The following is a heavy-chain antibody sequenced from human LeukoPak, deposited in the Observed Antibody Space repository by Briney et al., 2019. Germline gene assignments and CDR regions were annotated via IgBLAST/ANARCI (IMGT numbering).Heavy chain of an antibody. CDR3: ATKKTPLYCGGDCYSGLGWFDH. CDR2: INPKNGGT. V-gene: IGHV1-2*02. CDR1: GYTFTVYH. D-gene: IGHD2-21*02. Sequence: ASVTVSFKASGYTFTVYHIHWVRQAPGQGLEWMGWINPKNGGTRFAQKFQGRGTMTRDTSISTAYMELSSLRSDDTAVYYCATKKTPLYCGGDCYSGLGWFDHWGQGTLITVSS. J-gene: IGHJ5*02.